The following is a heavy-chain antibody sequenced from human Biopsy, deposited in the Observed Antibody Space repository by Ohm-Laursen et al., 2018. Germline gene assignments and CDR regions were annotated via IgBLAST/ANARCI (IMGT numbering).Heavy chain of an antibody. CDR3: ASAGYNPDWNFDL. V-gene: IGHV4-61*01. CDR2: IYFTGRT. Sequence: SDTLSLTYTVSGVSINGGRYYWNWIRHHPGKALEWIGYIYFTGRTSYNPSLKSRVTMSVSPSKKQFSLRLSSVTAADTAAYYCASAGYNPDWNFDLWGRGTRVTVSS. D-gene: IGHD5-24*01. J-gene: IGHJ2*01. CDR1: GVSINGGRYY.